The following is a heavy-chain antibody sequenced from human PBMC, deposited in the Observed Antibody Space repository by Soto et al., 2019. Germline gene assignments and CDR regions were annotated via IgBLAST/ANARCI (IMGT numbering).Heavy chain of an antibody. D-gene: IGHD2-15*01. CDR3: ARHVVVAATVGAYFDY. CDR1: GGSISSSSYY. V-gene: IGHV4-39*01. CDR2: IYYSGST. Sequence: SETLSLTCTVSGGSISSSSYYWGWIRQPPGKGLEWIGSIYYSGSTYYNPSLKSRVTISVDTSKNQFSLKLSSVTAADTAVYYCARHVVVAATVGAYFDYWGEGTMVPVYS. J-gene: IGHJ4*02.